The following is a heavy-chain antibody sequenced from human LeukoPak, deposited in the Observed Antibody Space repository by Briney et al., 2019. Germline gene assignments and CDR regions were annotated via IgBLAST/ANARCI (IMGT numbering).Heavy chain of an antibody. CDR2: IYYSGTT. J-gene: IGHJ4*02. V-gene: IGHV4-59*01. CDR3: ARGVYIAAAQYGY. Sequence: SETLSLTCTVSGGSISSYYWNWIRQPPGKGLEWIGYIYYSGTTNYNPSLKSRVTISVDTSKNQFSLKLSSVTAADTAVYYSARGVYIAAAQYGYWGQGTLVTVSS. D-gene: IGHD6-13*01. CDR1: GGSISSYY.